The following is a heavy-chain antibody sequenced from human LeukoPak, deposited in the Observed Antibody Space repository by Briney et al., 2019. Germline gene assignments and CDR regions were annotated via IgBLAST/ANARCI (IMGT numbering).Heavy chain of an antibody. D-gene: IGHD5-18*01. J-gene: IGHJ4*02. CDR1: GYSISSGYY. Sequence: SETLSLTCTVSGYSISSGYYWGWIRPPPGKGPEWIGSIYHSGSTYYNPSLKSRVTISVDTSKNQFSLKLSSVTAADTAVYYCARVGGYSYGLYYFDYWGQGTLVTVSS. V-gene: IGHV4-38-2*02. CDR2: IYHSGST. CDR3: ARVGGYSYGLYYFDY.